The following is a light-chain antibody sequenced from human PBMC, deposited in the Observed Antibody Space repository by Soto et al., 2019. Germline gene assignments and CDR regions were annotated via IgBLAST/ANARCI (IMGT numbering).Light chain of an antibody. J-gene: IGKJ5*01. CDR3: QQYYSTPPIT. CDR2: WAS. CDR1: QSVLYSSNSKNY. V-gene: IGKV4-1*01. Sequence: DIVLTQSPDSLAVSLGERATINWKSSQSVLYSSNSKNYLAWYQQKPGQPPKLLIYWASTRESGVPDRFSGSGSGTDFTLTISSLQAEDVAFYYCQQYYSTPPITFGQGTRLDIK.